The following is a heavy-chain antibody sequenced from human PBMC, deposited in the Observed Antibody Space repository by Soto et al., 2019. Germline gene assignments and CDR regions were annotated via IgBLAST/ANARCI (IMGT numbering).Heavy chain of an antibody. CDR1: GFTFIGYA. J-gene: IGHJ2*01. CDR3: ARKVSGSTGRPDLWYFDL. D-gene: IGHD3-10*01. Sequence: EVQLLDSGGGLVQPGGSLRLSCAASGFTFIGYARTWVRQAQGKGLEWVSPISGGGDATFYADSVKGRFTISRDNSKNTLYLQMNTLRAEDTAVYYCARKVSGSTGRPDLWYFDLWGRGTLVTVSS. CDR2: ISGGGDAT. V-gene: IGHV3-23*01.